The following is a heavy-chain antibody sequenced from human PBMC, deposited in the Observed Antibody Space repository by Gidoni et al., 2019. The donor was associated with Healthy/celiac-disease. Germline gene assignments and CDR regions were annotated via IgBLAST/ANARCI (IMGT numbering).Heavy chain of an antibody. CDR3: ARDSMAGATVRRGRYFDY. CDR1: GYTFTSHG. V-gene: IGHV1-18*01. Sequence: QVQLVQSGAEVKKPGASVKVSCKASGYTFTSHGISWGRQAPGQGLEWMGWISAYNGNTNYAQKLQGRVTMTTDTSTSTAYMELRSLRSDDTAVYYCARDSMAGATVRRGRYFDYWGQGTLVTVSS. D-gene: IGHD1-26*01. J-gene: IGHJ4*02. CDR2: ISAYNGNT.